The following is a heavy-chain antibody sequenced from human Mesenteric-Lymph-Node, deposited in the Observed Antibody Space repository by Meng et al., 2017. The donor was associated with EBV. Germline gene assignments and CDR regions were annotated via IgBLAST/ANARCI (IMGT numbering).Heavy chain of an antibody. D-gene: IGHD6-19*01. Sequence: EAQRLEAGGCLEQSGGSLRLSCAASGFTFSSYSMNWVRQAPGKGLEWVSSISTSGSYIDYADSVKGRFTISRDNAKNSVDLQMNSLRVEDTAVYYCARVSGWYVWGQGTLVTVSS. J-gene: IGHJ4*02. CDR1: GFTFSSYS. CDR2: ISTSGSYI. V-gene: IGHV3-21*01. CDR3: ARVSGWYV.